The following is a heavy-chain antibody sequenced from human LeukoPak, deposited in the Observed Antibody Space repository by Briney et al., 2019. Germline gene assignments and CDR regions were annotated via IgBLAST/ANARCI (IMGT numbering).Heavy chain of an antibody. CDR2: IYYSGST. CDR1: GGSISSGDYY. J-gene: IGHJ6*02. V-gene: IGHV4-30-4*01. D-gene: IGHD2-21*02. Sequence: SETLSLTCTVSGGSISSGDYYWSWIRQPPGKGLEWIGYIYYSGSTYYNPSLKSRVTISVDTSKNQFSLKLSSVTAADTAVYYCARDPYFEYCGGDCYSDVTDYYYGMDVWGQGTTVTVSS. CDR3: ARDPYFEYCGGDCYSDVTDYYYGMDV.